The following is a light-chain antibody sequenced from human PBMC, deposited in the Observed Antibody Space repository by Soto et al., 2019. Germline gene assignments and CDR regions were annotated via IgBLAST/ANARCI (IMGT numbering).Light chain of an antibody. CDR2: GNS. J-gene: IGLJ1*01. V-gene: IGLV1-40*01. CDR3: QSYDSSLYV. CDR1: SSNIGAGYD. Sequence: QSVLRQPPSVSGAPGQRVTISCTGSSSNIGAGYDVHWYQQLPGTAPKLLIYGNSNRPSGVPDRFSGSKSGTSASLAITGLQAEDEADYYCQSYDSSLYVFGTGTKLTVL.